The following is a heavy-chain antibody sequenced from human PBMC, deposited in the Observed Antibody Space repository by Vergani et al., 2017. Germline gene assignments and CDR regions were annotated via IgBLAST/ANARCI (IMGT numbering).Heavy chain of an antibody. CDR3: ATCPMGGIAARPAFDMDV. Sequence: VQLVQSGAEVKKPGASVKVSCKASGYTFTSYAMHWVRQAPGQRLEWMGWINAGNGNTKYSQKFQGRVTITRDTSASTAYMELSSLRSEDTAVYYCATCPMGGIAARPAFDMDVWGKGTTVTVSS. CDR1: GYTFTSYA. D-gene: IGHD6-6*01. J-gene: IGHJ6*03. V-gene: IGHV1-3*01. CDR2: INAGNGNT.